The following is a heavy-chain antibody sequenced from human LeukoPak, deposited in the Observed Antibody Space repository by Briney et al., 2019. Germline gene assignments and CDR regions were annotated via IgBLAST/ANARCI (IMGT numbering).Heavy chain of an antibody. CDR2: IYYSGST. Sequence: SETLSLTCTVSGGSISSYYWSWIRQPPGKGLEWIGYIYYSGSTNYNPSLKSRVTISVDTSKNQFSLKLSSVTAADTAVYYCARAPAPGSGWYPFREGNWFDPRGQGTLVTVSS. CDR3: ARAPAPGSGWYPFREGNWFDP. V-gene: IGHV4-59*01. D-gene: IGHD6-19*01. CDR1: GGSISSYY. J-gene: IGHJ5*02.